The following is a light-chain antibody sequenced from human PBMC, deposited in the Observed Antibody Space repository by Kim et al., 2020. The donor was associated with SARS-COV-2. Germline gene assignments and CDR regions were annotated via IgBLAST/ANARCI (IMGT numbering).Light chain of an antibody. Sequence: GKTVILTCTRSGGSIASDFVQWFQQRQGSSPTTVIYGDQQRPSGVPARFSGSVDSSSNSASLTISGLKTEDGADYYCQAYDDNKWVFGGGTQLTVL. CDR3: QAYDDNKWV. CDR2: GDQ. J-gene: IGLJ2*01. CDR1: GGSIASDF. V-gene: IGLV6-57*01.